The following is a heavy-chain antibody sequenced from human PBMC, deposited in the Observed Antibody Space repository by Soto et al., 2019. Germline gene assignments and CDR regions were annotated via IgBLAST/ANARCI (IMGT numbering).Heavy chain of an antibody. J-gene: IGHJ4*02. CDR3: ARGGPDLATIGSVYY. V-gene: IGHV1-46*04. CDR2: IHYSGATP. CDR1: GYTFTNYY. Sequence: QVQLVQSGAAVKRPGASVKVSCKASGYTFTNYYMHWVRQAPGQGLEWMGVIHYSGATPTYAQKLQGRVTMARDTSTSTVYVELSRLTSADTAVYYCARGGPDLATIGSVYYWGQGTLVTVSS.